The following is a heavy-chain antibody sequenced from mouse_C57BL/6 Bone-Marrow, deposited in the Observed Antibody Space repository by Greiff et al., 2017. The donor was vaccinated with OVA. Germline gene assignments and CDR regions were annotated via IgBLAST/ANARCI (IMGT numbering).Heavy chain of an antibody. CDR3: ARLFTTVVAHWYFDV. V-gene: IGHV1-82*01. Sequence: VMLQQSGPELVKPGASVKISCKASGYAFSSSWMNWVKQRPGKGLEWIGRIYPGDGDTNYNGKFKGKATLTADKSSSTAYMQLSSLTSEDSAVYFCARLFTTVVAHWYFDVWGTGTTVTVSS. CDR1: GYAFSSSW. D-gene: IGHD1-1*01. CDR2: IYPGDGDT. J-gene: IGHJ1*03.